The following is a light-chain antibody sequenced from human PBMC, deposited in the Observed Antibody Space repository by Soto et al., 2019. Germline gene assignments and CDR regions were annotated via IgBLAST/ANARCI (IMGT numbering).Light chain of an antibody. J-gene: IGKJ1*01. CDR1: QSVSTY. V-gene: IGKV3-11*01. Sequence: EIVLTQSPATLSLSPGERATLSCRASQSVSTYLDWYQQKRGQAPRVLIYDASNRAPGIPARFSGSGSGTDFTLTISSLEPEDFAVYYCLQRSNWPLWTFGQGTKVEIK. CDR2: DAS. CDR3: LQRSNWPLWT.